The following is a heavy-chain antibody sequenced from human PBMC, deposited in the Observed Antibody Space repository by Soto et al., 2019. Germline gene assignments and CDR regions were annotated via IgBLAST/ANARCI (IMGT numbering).Heavy chain of an antibody. J-gene: IGHJ4*02. V-gene: IGHV4-30-4*02. CDR1: GGSISSGNYY. CDR2: ISYGGST. D-gene: IGHD2-8*01. CDR3: ARDHEQWYFDH. Sequence: SETLSPTSTVSGGSISSGNYYWSWISQPPGKGLEWIGFISYGGSTYYSASLKSRVTISVDTSKNPFSLTLTSVTAADTGVYYCARDHEQWYFDHWGQGTLVTVSS.